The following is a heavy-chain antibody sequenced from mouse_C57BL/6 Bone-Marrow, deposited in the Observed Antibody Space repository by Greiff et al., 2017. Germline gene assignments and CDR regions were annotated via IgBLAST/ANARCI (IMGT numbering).Heavy chain of an antibody. J-gene: IGHJ4*01. Sequence: QVQLQQSDAELVKPGASVKISCKVSGYTFTDHTIHWMKQRPEQGLEWIGYIYPRDGSTKYNEKFKGKATLTADKSSSTAYMQLNSLSSEDSAVYFCARRTAYYSNYVAMDYWGQGTSVTVSS. CDR2: IYPRDGST. CDR1: GYTFTDHT. D-gene: IGHD2-5*01. V-gene: IGHV1-78*01. CDR3: ARRTAYYSNYVAMDY.